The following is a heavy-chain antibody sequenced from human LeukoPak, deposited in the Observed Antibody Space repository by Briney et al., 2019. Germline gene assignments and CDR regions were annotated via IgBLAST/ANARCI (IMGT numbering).Heavy chain of an antibody. CDR2: IYYSGST. CDR3: ARDAGSGSLSFDY. V-gene: IGHV4-59*12. J-gene: IGHJ4*02. CDR1: GGSISSYY. D-gene: IGHD3-10*01. Sequence: SETLSLTCTVSGGSISSYYWSWIRQPPGKGLEWIGYIYYSGSTNYNHSLKSRVTISVDTSKNQFSLKLSSVTAADTGVYYCARDAGSGSLSFDYWGQGTLVTVSS.